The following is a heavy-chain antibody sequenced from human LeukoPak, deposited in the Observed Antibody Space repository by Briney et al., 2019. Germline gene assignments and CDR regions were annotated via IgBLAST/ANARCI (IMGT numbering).Heavy chain of an antibody. V-gene: IGHV4-34*01. Sequence: PSETLSLTCAVYGGSFSGYYWSWIRQPPGKGLEWIGEIKHSGSTNYNPSLKSRVTISVDTSKNQFSLKLSSVTAADTAVYYCARGRVWELNYYYYYYMDVWGKGTTVTVSS. J-gene: IGHJ6*03. CDR1: GGSFSGYY. CDR2: IKHSGST. CDR3: ARGRVWELNYYYYYYMDV. D-gene: IGHD1-26*01.